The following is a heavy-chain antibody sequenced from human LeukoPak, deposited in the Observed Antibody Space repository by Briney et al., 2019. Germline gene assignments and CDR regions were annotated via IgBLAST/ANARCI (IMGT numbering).Heavy chain of an antibody. CDR1: GYTFTSCG. D-gene: IGHD6-19*01. CDR3: ARVQYSSGWDALYYYYYGIDV. Sequence: GASVKVSCKASGYTFTSCGISWVRQAPGQELEWMGWISAYNGNTNYAQKLQGRVTMTTDTSTSTAYMELRSLRSDDTAVYYCARVQYSSGWDALYYYYYGIDVWGQGTTVTVSS. J-gene: IGHJ6*02. V-gene: IGHV1-18*01. CDR2: ISAYNGNT.